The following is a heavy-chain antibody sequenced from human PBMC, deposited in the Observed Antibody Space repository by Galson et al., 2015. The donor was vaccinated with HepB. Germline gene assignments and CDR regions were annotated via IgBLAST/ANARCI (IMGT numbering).Heavy chain of an antibody. CDR2: IIPIFGTT. D-gene: IGHD1-26*01. Sequence: SVKVSCKASGGTFSSYAISWVRQAPGQGLEWMGGIIPIFGTTKYAQNFQGRVTITADESTSTVYMELSSLRSEDTAAYYCAKDSGSYYNWFDPWGQGTLVTVSS. CDR1: GGTFSSYA. CDR3: AKDSGSYYNWFDP. J-gene: IGHJ5*02. V-gene: IGHV1-69*13.